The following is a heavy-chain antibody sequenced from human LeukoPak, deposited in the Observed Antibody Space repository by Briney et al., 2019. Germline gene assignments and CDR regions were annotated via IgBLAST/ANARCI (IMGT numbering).Heavy chain of an antibody. V-gene: IGHV7-4-1*02. Sequence: WASVKVSCKASGYTFTSYAMNWVRQAPGQGLEWMGWINTNTGNPTYAQGFTGRFVFSLDTSVSTAYLQISSLKAEDTAVYYCARFQGVPAARGYYYYYYMDVWGKGTTVTVSS. J-gene: IGHJ6*03. CDR1: GYTFTSYA. D-gene: IGHD2-2*01. CDR2: INTNTGNP. CDR3: ARFQGVPAARGYYYYYYMDV.